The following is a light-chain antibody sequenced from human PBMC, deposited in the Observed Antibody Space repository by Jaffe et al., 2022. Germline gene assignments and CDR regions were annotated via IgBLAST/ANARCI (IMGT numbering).Light chain of an antibody. CDR1: QTLLYSSNNKNY. J-gene: IGKJ1*01. V-gene: IGKV4-1*01. CDR3: QQYYGTPWT. Sequence: DIVMTQSPDSLAVSLGERATINCKSSQTLLYSSNNKNYLAWYQQRPGQPPQLLIYWASTRESGVPDRFSGSGSGTDFTLTISSLQAEDVAVYYCQQYYGTPWTFGQGTKVEIK. CDR2: WAS.